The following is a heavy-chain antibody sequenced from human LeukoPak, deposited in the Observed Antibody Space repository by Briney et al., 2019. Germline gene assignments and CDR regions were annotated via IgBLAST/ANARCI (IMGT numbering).Heavy chain of an antibody. CDR3: ARDTYYSGSGTYFEDYFDS. V-gene: IGHV4-4*08. Sequence: SQTLSLTCTVSGGSISTYYWSWIRQPPGKGLEWIGHIHGSVEANYNPSLKSRATMSQYTSRNQFSLKVNSVTAADTAVYYCARDTYYSGSGTYFEDYFDSWGQGILVTVSS. CDR1: GGSISTYY. J-gene: IGHJ4*02. CDR2: IHGSVEA. D-gene: IGHD3-10*01.